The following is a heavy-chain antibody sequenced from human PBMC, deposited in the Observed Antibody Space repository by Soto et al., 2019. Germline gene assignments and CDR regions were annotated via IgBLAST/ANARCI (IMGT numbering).Heavy chain of an antibody. Sequence: QVQLVQSGVEVKKPGASVKVSCKAPGYTFTTYGISWVRQAPGQGLEWVGWVSPYDGDTNYADALQGRVTMTTDTSTTTAYMELRSLRSDDTAMYYCARDHGGSYQADSFDPWGQGTLVIVSS. D-gene: IGHD1-26*01. V-gene: IGHV1-18*01. CDR3: ARDHGGSYQADSFDP. CDR2: VSPYDGDT. J-gene: IGHJ5*02. CDR1: GYTFTTYG.